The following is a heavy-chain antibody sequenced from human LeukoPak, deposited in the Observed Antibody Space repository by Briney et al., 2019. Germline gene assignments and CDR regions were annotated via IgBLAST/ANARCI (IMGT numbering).Heavy chain of an antibody. J-gene: IGHJ4*02. CDR1: GYSISNGYY. CDR2: ISHRGST. D-gene: IGHD3-3*01. CDR3: ARGAEYYAIWRGYAGYSDY. Sequence: SETLSLTCTVSGYSISNGYYWGWIRQPPGKGLEWVGSISHRGSTYYNPSLRSRITISLDRSKQKFSLKLTSVTAADAAVYFCARGAEYYAIWRGYAGYSDYWGQGISVTVSS. V-gene: IGHV4-38-2*02.